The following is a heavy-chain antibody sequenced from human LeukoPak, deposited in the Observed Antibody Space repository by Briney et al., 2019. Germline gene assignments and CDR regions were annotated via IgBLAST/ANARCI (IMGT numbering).Heavy chain of an antibody. J-gene: IGHJ4*02. CDR3: ARAGPSPPGHFDY. CDR1: GGSISDNY. V-gene: IGHV4-4*07. Sequence: SETLSLTCIVSGGSISDNYWSWIRQPAGKGLEWIGRLFPSGSTNYSPSLKSRVTMSVDTSKNQFSLKLGSVTAADTAVYYCARAGPSPPGHFDYWGQGTLVTVSS. CDR2: LFPSGST.